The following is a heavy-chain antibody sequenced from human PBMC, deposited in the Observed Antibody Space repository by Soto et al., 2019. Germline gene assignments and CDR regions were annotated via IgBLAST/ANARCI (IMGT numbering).Heavy chain of an antibody. CDR1: GFTFSTSC. J-gene: IGHJ6*03. CDR3: ARTYYYASGTYYQSGIYYYYMGV. CDR2: IKQDGSEE. V-gene: IGHV3-7*03. Sequence: QLGGSLRLSCAASGFTFSTSCMSWVRQAPGKGLQWVASIKQDGSEEHYVDSVKGRFTILRDNAKNSLYLQMNSLRAEDTAVYYCARTYYYASGTYYQSGIYYYYMGVWGKGTTVTVSS. D-gene: IGHD3-10*01.